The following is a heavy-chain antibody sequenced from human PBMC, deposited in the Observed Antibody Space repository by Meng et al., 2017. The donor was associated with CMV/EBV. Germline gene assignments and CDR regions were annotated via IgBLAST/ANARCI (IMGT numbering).Heavy chain of an antibody. CDR2: INPNSGGT. J-gene: IGHJ4*02. Sequence: ASVKVPCKASGYTFTGYYMHWVRQAPGQGLEWMGWINPNSGGTNYAQKFQGRVTMTRDTSISTAYMELSRLRSDDTAVYYCARDRLGYCSSTSCYYGADWGQGTLVTVSS. CDR3: ARDRLGYCSSTSCYYGAD. D-gene: IGHD2-2*01. CDR1: GYTFTGYY. V-gene: IGHV1-2*02.